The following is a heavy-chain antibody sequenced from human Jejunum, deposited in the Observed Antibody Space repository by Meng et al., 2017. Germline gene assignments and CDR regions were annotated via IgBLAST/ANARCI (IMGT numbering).Heavy chain of an antibody. V-gene: IGHV4-30-2*01. CDR2: SYHTGSS. CDR1: GGPISSGAYS. J-gene: IGHJ5*02. CDR3: ARASVGNCGGDCYSPHWFDP. D-gene: IGHD2-21*02. Sequence: QLQLQESGSGLVQPSQTLSRTCAVSGGPISSGAYSWSWIRQPPGKGLEWIGHSYHTGSSNYNPSLESRVTISVDRSKNQFSLKLTSVTAADTAVYYCARASVGNCGGDCYSPHWFDPWGQGTLVTVSS.